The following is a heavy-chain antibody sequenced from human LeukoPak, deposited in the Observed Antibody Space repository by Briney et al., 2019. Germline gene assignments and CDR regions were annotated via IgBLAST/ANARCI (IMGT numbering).Heavy chain of an antibody. J-gene: IGHJ3*02. V-gene: IGHV1-2*04. CDR1: GYTFTGYY. Sequence: ASVKVSCKASGYTFTGYYMHWVRQAPGQGLEWMGWINPNSGGTNYAQKFQGWVTMTRDTSISTAYMELSRLRSDDTAVYYCARAPASYYYDSRENAFDIWGQGTMVTVSS. CDR3: ARAPASYYYDSRENAFDI. CDR2: INPNSGGT. D-gene: IGHD3-22*01.